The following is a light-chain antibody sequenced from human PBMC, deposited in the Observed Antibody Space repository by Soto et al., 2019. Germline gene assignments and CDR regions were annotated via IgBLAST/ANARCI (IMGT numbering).Light chain of an antibody. CDR2: LGS. CDR3: MQALQTPIT. Sequence: DIVMTQSPLSLPVTPGEPASTSCRSSQSLLHSNGYNYLDWYLQKPGQSPQLLIYLGSNRSSGVPDRFSGSGSGTDFTLKISRVEAEDVGVYYCMQALQTPITFGQGARPEIK. CDR1: QSLLHSNGYNY. V-gene: IGKV2-28*01. J-gene: IGKJ5*01.